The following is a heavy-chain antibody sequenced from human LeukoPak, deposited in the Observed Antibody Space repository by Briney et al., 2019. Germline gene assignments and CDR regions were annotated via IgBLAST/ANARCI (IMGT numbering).Heavy chain of an antibody. D-gene: IGHD4-17*01. J-gene: IGHJ4*02. Sequence: NSSETLSLTCSVSGSSISSSGHYWGWIRQSPEKGLVWIGSIYSNGNTYYNPSVKSRVTISVDTSKNQFSLKLTSVTAAETAVYYCARSATVTTGYFDYWGQGALVTVSS. V-gene: IGHV4-39*07. CDR1: GSSISSSGHY. CDR3: ARSATVTTGYFDY. CDR2: IYSNGNT.